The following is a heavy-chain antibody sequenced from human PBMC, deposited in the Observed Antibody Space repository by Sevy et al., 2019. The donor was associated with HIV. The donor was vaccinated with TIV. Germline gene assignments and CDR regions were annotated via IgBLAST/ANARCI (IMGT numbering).Heavy chain of an antibody. D-gene: IGHD2-15*01. CDR2: IYYSGST. CDR1: GGSVSSGSYY. CDR3: AGGDCSGGSCYFPERYYYGMDV. J-gene: IGHJ6*02. Sequence: SETLSLTCTVSGGSVSSGSYYWSWIRQPPGKGLEWIGYIYYSGSTNYNPSLKSRVTISVDTSKNQFSLKLSSVTAADTAVYYCAGGDCSGGSCYFPERYYYGMDVWGQGTTVTVSS. V-gene: IGHV4-61*01.